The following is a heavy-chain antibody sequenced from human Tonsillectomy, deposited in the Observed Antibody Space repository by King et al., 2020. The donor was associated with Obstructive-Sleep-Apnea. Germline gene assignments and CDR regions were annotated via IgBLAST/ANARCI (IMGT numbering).Heavy chain of an antibody. Sequence: EVQLVESGGGLVQPGGSLRLSCVVSGFTVSNNYMSWVRQAPGKGLEWVSVIYSGGSTYYADSVKGRFTISRDNSKNTLYLQMNSLRAEDTAVYYCARLGHLYCSNINCPLPDYYYGLDVWGQGTTVTVSS. CDR2: IYSGGST. J-gene: IGHJ6*02. V-gene: IGHV3-66*04. D-gene: IGHD2-2*01. CDR3: ARLGHLYCSNINCPLPDYYYGLDV. CDR1: GFTVSNNY.